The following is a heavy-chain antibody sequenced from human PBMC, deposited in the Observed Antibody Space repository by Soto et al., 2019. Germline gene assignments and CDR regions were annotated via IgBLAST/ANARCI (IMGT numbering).Heavy chain of an antibody. J-gene: IGHJ6*03. CDR2: ISTYNGNT. Sequence: QVQLVQSGAEVKQPGASVKVSCKASGYTFTNYGFTWVRQAPGQGLEWLGWISTYNGNTKYALKVQGRLTMTTDTSTSTANMELTSLRSDDTALYYCARTTVTASYYYMDVWGKGSTVTVSS. V-gene: IGHV1-18*01. CDR3: ARTTVTASYYYMDV. CDR1: GYTFTNYG. D-gene: IGHD4-17*01.